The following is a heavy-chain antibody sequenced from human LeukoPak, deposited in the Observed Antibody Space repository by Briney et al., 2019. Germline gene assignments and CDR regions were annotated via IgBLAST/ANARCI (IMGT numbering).Heavy chain of an antibody. CDR2: IIPIFGTA. V-gene: IGHV1-69*05. D-gene: IGHD4-17*01. CDR3: ARLTYGDYDLDAFDI. J-gene: IGHJ3*02. CDR1: GGTFSSYA. Sequence: ASMKVSCKASGGTFSSYAISWVRQSPGQGLEWMGGIIPIFGTANYAQKFQGRVTITTDESTSTAYMELSSLRAEDTAVYYCARLTYGDYDLDAFDIWGQGTMVTVSS.